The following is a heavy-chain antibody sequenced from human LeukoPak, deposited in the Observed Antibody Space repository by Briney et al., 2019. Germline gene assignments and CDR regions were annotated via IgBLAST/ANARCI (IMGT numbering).Heavy chain of an antibody. CDR2: IRSKANSYAT. J-gene: IGHJ4*02. CDR1: GFTFSSSA. CDR3: TRQPDS. Sequence: GGSLRLSCAASGFTFSSSAMHWVRQASGKGLEWVGRIRSKANSYATAYAASVKGRFTISRDDSKNTAYLQMNSLNTEDTAVYYCTRQPDSWGQGTLVTVSS. V-gene: IGHV3-73*01.